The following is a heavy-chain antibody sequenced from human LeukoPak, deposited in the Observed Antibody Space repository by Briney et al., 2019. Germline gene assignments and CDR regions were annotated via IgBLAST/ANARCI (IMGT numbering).Heavy chain of an antibody. J-gene: IGHJ3*02. CDR3: ARHPRVLRYFDWSTDAFDI. V-gene: IGHV4-59*08. CDR2: IYYSGST. D-gene: IGHD3-9*01. CDR1: GGSISSYY. Sequence: PSETLSLTCTVSGGSISSYYWSWIRQPPGKGLEWIGYIYYSGSTNYNPSLKSRVTISVDTSKNQFSLKLGSVTAADTAVYYCARHPRVLRYFDWSTDAFDIWGQGTMVTVSS.